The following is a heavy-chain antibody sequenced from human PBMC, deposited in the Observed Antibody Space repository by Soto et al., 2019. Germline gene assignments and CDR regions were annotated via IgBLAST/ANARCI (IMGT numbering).Heavy chain of an antibody. V-gene: IGHV4-39*01. Sequence: SSETLSPTCTVSCGSISSSSYYWGWVRQPPGEGLGGGGGIYYSGGAYYNPSLKRRVTISVATSKNQFSLKLSSVTAADTAVYYCARHKDFVVVVADTLGAFDLRGQGTTVTVSS. J-gene: IGHJ3*01. CDR1: CGSISSSSYY. D-gene: IGHD2-15*01. CDR3: ARHKDFVVVVADTLGAFDL. CDR2: IYYSGGA.